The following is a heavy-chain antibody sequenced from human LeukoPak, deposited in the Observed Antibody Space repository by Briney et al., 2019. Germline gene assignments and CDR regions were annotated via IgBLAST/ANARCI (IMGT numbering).Heavy chain of an antibody. D-gene: IGHD1-26*01. V-gene: IGHV3-33*01. J-gene: IGHJ4*02. CDR2: IWYDGSNK. Sequence: PGGSLRLSCAASGFTFSSYGMHWVRQTPGKGLEWVAVIWYDGSNKYYADSVKGRFTISRDNSKNTLYLQMNSLRAEDTAVYYCARDPFKVGAHYFDYWGQGTLVTVSS. CDR3: ARDPFKVGAHYFDY. CDR1: GFTFSSYG.